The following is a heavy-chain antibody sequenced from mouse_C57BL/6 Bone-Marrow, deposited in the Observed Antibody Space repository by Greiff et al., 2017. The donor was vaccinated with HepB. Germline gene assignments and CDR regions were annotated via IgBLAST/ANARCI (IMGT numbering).Heavy chain of an antibody. CDR3: AGDSSGYVTFDY. J-gene: IGHJ2*01. V-gene: IGHV1-53*01. D-gene: IGHD3-2*02. Sequence: VQLQQPGTELVKPGASVKLSCKASGYTFTSYWMHWVKQRPGQGLEWIGNINPSNGGTNYNEKFKSKATLTVDKSSSTAYMQRSSLTSEDSAVYYCAGDSSGYVTFDYWGQGTTLTVSS. CDR1: GYTFTSYW. CDR2: INPSNGGT.